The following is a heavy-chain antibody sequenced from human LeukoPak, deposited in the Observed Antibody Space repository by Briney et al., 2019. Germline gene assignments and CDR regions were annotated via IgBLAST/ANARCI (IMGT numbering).Heavy chain of an antibody. J-gene: IGHJ2*01. CDR2: INHSGST. CDR1: GGSFSGYY. CDR3: ATNKYYYDSSGYYYWYFDL. V-gene: IGHV4-34*01. D-gene: IGHD3-22*01. Sequence: ASETLSLTCAVYGGSFSGYYWSWIRQPPGKGLEWIGEINHSGSTNYNPSLKSRVTISVDTSKNQFSLKLSSVTAADTAVYYCATNKYYYDSSGYYYWYFDLWGRGTLVTVSS.